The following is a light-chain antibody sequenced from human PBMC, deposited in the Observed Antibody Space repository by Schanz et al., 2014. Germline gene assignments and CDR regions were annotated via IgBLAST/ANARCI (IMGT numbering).Light chain of an antibody. Sequence: DIQMTQSPSTLSASVGDRVTITCRASQSVSSWLAWYQQKPGKAPKLLIYDASSLESGVPSRFSGSGSGTEFTLTINNLQPEDFATYYCLQHNNYPRTFGQGTKVDIK. CDR1: QSVSSW. CDR2: DAS. V-gene: IGKV1-5*01. J-gene: IGKJ1*01. CDR3: LQHNNYPRT.